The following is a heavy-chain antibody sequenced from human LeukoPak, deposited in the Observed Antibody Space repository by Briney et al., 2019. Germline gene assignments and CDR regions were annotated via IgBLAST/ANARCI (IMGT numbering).Heavy chain of an antibody. J-gene: IGHJ4*02. CDR2: INWNGGST. V-gene: IGHV3-20*04. CDR1: GFTFDDYG. CDR3: ARGYADTGFWSGYKGGLDY. Sequence: SGGSLRLSCAASGFTFDDYGMSWVRLAPGKGLEWVSGINWNGGSTGYADSVKGRFTISRDNAKNSLYLQMNSLRAEDTALYYCARGYADTGFWSGYKGGLDYWGQGTLVTVSS. D-gene: IGHD3-3*01.